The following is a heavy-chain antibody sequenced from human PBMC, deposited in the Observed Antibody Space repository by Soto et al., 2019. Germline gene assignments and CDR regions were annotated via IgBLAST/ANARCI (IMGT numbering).Heavy chain of an antibody. D-gene: IGHD6-13*01. CDR2: ISAYTRNT. Sequence: ASVKVSCKASGYTFTNYGVSWVRQAPGQRLEWMGWISAYTRNTNYAQMFQGRVTMTTDTSTSTAYMELRSLTSDDTAVYYCARGIAASLYGMDVWGQGTTVTVSS. J-gene: IGHJ6*02. CDR3: ARGIAASLYGMDV. V-gene: IGHV1-18*01. CDR1: GYTFTNYG.